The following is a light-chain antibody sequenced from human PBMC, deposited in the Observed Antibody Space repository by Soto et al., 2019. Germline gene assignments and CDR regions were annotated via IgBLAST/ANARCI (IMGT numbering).Light chain of an antibody. CDR2: DVS. CDR3: SSYTSDSTLL. Sequence: QSALTQPASVSGSPGQSITISCTGTSDDVGGYNYVSWYQQHSDTAPKLIIYDVSKRPSGVSNRFSASKSGNTASLTISGLQAEDEADYFCSSYTSDSTLLFGGGTKLTVL. V-gene: IGLV2-14*03. CDR1: SDDVGGYNY. J-gene: IGLJ2*01.